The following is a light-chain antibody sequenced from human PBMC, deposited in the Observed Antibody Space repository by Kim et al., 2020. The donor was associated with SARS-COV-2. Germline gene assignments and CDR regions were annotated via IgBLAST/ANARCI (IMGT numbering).Light chain of an antibody. CDR1: RLGNQY. Sequence: SVAPRETASLTWSGYRLGNQYVCLEQKKPGQSPVVVMYQDERRPSGIPERVSGSNSGNTATLTLSGTQAMDEADYYCQVWESTTTVFGGGTQLTVL. J-gene: IGLJ2*01. V-gene: IGLV3-1*01. CDR2: QDE. CDR3: QVWESTTTV.